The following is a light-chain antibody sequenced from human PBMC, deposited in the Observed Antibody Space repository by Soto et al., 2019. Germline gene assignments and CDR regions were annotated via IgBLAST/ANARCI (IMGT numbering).Light chain of an antibody. J-gene: IGLJ3*02. Sequence: QSVLTQPPSASGTPGQRVTISCSGSNSNIGSNTVNWYQQFPGAAPKLLVYSSNLRPSGVPDRFSGSKSGTSASLAISGLQSEDEADYYCQSYDTSLSGSGVFGGGTKLTVL. CDR2: SSN. V-gene: IGLV1-44*01. CDR1: NSNIGSNT. CDR3: QSYDTSLSGSGV.